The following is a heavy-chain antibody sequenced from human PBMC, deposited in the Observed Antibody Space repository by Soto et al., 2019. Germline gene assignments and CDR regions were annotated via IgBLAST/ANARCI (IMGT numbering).Heavy chain of an antibody. D-gene: IGHD3-3*01. V-gene: IGHV4-34*01. J-gene: IGHJ6*02. CDR2: INHSGST. Sequence: PSETLSLTCAVYGGSFSGYYWSWIRQPPGKGLEWIGEINHSGSTNYNPSLKSRVTISVDTSKNQFSLKLSSVTAADTAVYYCARVTRYYDFWSGYYTGYYYYGMDVWGQGTTVTVSS. CDR1: GGSFSGYY. CDR3: ARVTRYYDFWSGYYTGYYYYGMDV.